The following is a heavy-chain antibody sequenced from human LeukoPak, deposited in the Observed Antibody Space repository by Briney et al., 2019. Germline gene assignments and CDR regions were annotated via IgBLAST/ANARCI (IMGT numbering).Heavy chain of an antibody. Sequence: GGSLRLSCAASGFTFSSYAMSWVRQAPGKGLEWVPALSGSGDDTYYADSVKGRFTISRDNSKNTLYLQMNSLRAEDTAVYYCAVQRGGDGYNTFDYWGQGTLVTVSS. CDR2: LSGSGDDT. J-gene: IGHJ4*02. V-gene: IGHV3-23*01. CDR1: GFTFSSYA. D-gene: IGHD5-24*01. CDR3: AVQRGGDGYNTFDY.